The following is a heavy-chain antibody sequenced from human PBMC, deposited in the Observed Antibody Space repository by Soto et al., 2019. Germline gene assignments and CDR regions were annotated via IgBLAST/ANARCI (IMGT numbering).Heavy chain of an antibody. D-gene: IGHD2-15*01. CDR2: IWYDGSST. J-gene: IGHJ4*02. CDR1: GFTFSSYG. CDR3: ESVYCSGGSCYSVDF. V-gene: IGHV3-33*03. Sequence: GGSLRLSCAASGFTFSSYGMHWVRQAPGKGLEWVAVIWYDGSSTSYADSVKGRFTISRDNAKNTLYLQMNSLRAEDTAVYYCESVYCSGGSCYSVDFWGQGTVVTVSS.